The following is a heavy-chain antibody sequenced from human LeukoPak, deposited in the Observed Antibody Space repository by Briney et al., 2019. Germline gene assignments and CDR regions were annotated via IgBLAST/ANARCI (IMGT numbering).Heavy chain of an antibody. J-gene: IGHJ3*02. Sequence: SETLSLTCAVCGGSFSGYYWSWIRQPPGKGLEWIGEINHSGSTNYNPSLKSRVTISVDTSKNQFTLKLSSVTAADTAVYYCARASPNDAFDIWGQGTMVTVSS. CDR3: ARASPNDAFDI. V-gene: IGHV4-34*01. CDR1: GGSFSGYY. CDR2: INHSGST.